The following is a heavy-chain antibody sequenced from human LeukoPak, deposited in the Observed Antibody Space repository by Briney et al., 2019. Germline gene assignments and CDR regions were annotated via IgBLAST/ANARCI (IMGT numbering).Heavy chain of an antibody. J-gene: IGHJ5*02. CDR3: ARDYYDSSGYYWFDP. V-gene: IGHV4-39*07. Sequence: SETLSLTCTVSGGSIRSSSYYWGWIRQPPGKGLEWIGSIYYSGSTYYNPSLKSRVTISVDTSKNQFSLKLSSVTAADTAVYYCARDYYDSSGYYWFDPWGQGTLVTVSS. CDR1: GGSIRSSSYY. CDR2: IYYSGST. D-gene: IGHD3-22*01.